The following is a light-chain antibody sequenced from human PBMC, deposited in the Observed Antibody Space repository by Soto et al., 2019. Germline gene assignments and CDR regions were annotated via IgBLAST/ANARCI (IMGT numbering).Light chain of an antibody. J-gene: IGKJ1*01. CDR3: QQYGSSPWT. V-gene: IGKV3-20*01. CDR2: GAS. CDR1: QSVNSY. Sequence: EIVLTQSPGTLSLSPGERATLSCRASQSVNSYLAWYQQKPGQAPRLLIYGASSRATGIPDRFSGSGSGTDFTLTIRRLEPEDFAVYYCQQYGSSPWTFGQGTKVEIK.